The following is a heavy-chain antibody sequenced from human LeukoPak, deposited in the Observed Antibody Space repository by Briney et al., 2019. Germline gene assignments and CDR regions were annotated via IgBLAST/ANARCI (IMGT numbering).Heavy chain of an antibody. Sequence: SQTLSLTCTVSGGSISSGAYFWSWIRQHPGKGLEWIGYVYYRGSIYYNPSLKSRLIISVDTSKNQFSLKLSSVTAADTAVYYCARDFESRFDPWGQGTLVTVSS. J-gene: IGHJ5*02. CDR3: ARDFESRFDP. CDR2: VYYRGSI. V-gene: IGHV4-31*03. CDR1: GGSISSGAYF.